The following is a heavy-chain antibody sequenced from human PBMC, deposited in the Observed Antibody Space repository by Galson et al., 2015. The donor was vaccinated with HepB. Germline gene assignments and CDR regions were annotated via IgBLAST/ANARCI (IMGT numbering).Heavy chain of an antibody. J-gene: IGHJ4*02. CDR3: ARGPVRGVIIIYYFDY. CDR1: GGSFSGYY. Sequence: LTCAVYGGSFSGYYWSWIRQPPGKGLEWIGEINHSGSTNYNPSLKSRVTISVDTSKNQFSLKLSSVTAADTAVYYCARGPVRGVIIIYYFDYWGQGTLVTVSS. CDR2: INHSGST. V-gene: IGHV4-34*01. D-gene: IGHD3-10*01.